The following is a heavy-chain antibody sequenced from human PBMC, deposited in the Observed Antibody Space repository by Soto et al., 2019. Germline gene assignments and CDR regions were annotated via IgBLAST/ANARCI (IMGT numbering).Heavy chain of an antibody. J-gene: IGHJ6*02. V-gene: IGHV4-4*02. D-gene: IGHD6-6*01. CDR2: IYHSGST. CDR1: GGSISSSNW. Sequence: QVQLQESGPGLVKPSGTLSLTCAVSGGSISSSNWWSWVRQPPGKGLEWIGEIYHSGSTNYNPSLKSRVTISVDKSKIQFSLKLSSVTAADTAVYYCARTSIAARGYYYYGMDGWGQGTTVTVSS. CDR3: ARTSIAARGYYYYGMDG.